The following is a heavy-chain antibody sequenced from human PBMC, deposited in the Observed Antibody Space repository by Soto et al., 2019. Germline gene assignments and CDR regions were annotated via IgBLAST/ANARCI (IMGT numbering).Heavy chain of an antibody. Sequence: QVHLVQSGAEVKKPGASVKVSCKASGYTFTSYALHWVRQAPGQRLEWMGWINAGNGNTKYSQKFQGRVTITRDTSESTAYMELSSLRSEDTAVYYCAKGIAAAGIPLDAFDIWGQGTMVTVSS. CDR1: GYTFTSYA. D-gene: IGHD6-13*01. CDR3: AKGIAAAGIPLDAFDI. V-gene: IGHV1-3*01. J-gene: IGHJ3*02. CDR2: INAGNGNT.